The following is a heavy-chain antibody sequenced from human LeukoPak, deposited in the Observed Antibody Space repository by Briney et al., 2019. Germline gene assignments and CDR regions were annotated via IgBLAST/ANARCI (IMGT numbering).Heavy chain of an antibody. J-gene: IGHJ4*02. V-gene: IGHV3-21*01. D-gene: IGHD2-2*01. CDR1: GFTFSSYS. CDR3: ARRYCSSTSCYNFDY. Sequence: GGSLRLSCAASGFTFSSYSMNWVRQAPGKGLEWDSSISSSSSYIYYADSVKGRFTISRDNAKNSLYLQMNSLRAEDTAVYYCARRYCSSTSCYNFDYWGQGTLVTVSS. CDR2: ISSSSSYI.